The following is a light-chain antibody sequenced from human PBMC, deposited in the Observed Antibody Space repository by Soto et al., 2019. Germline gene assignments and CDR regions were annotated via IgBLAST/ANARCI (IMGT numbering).Light chain of an antibody. J-gene: IGKJ1*01. CDR3: QQRSRT. CDR1: QSVNKY. Sequence: EIVLTQSPATLSLSPGERATLSCRASQSVNKYVAWYQQRPGQAPRLLIYDASNRATGIPARFSGSGSGTDFTLTISSLEPEDFAVYYCQQRSRTFGQGTKVEIK. CDR2: DAS. V-gene: IGKV3-11*01.